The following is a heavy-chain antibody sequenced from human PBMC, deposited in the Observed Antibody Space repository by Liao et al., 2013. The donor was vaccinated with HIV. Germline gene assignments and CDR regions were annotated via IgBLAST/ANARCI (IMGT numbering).Heavy chain of an antibody. CDR3: ARDLTNWGSGGNAFDI. Sequence: QVQLQESGPGLVKPSETLSLTCTVSAGSISSYYWSWIRQPAGKGLEWIGRFYTSGSTDYNPSLKSRVTMSVDTSKNHFSLRLSSVTAADTAVYYCARDLTNWGSGGNAFDIWGQGTMVTVSS. V-gene: IGHV4-4*07. J-gene: IGHJ3*02. CDR2: FYTSGST. CDR1: AGSISSYY. D-gene: IGHD7-27*01.